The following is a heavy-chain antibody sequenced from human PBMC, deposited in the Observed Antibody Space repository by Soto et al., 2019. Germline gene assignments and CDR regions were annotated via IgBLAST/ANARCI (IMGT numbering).Heavy chain of an antibody. CDR3: ARDYWANLGYYYYYGMDV. J-gene: IGHJ6*02. CDR1: GGSVSSGSYY. D-gene: IGHD2-8*02. V-gene: IGHV4-61*01. Sequence: SETLSLTCTVSGGSVSSGSYYWSWIRQPPGKGLEWIGYIYYSGSTNYNPSLKSRVTISVDTSKNQFSLKLSSVTAADTAVYYCARDYWANLGYYYYYGMDVWGQGTTVTVSS. CDR2: IYYSGST.